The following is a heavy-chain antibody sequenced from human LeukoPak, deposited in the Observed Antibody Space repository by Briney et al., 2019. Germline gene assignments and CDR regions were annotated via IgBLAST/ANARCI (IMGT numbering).Heavy chain of an antibody. Sequence: GGSLRLSCAASGFTFSSYAMSWVRQALGKGLEWVSTINGNGGDTYYADSVKGRFTISRDNAKNSLYLQMNSLRAEDMALYYCAKDRGPRGMGRWWEFDYWGQGTLVTVSS. V-gene: IGHV3-23*01. CDR1: GFTFSSYA. J-gene: IGHJ4*02. D-gene: IGHD1-26*01. CDR2: INGNGGDT. CDR3: AKDRGPRGMGRWWEFDY.